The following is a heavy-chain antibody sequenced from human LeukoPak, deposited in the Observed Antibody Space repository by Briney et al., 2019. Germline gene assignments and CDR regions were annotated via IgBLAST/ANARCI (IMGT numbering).Heavy chain of an antibody. Sequence: GGSLRLSCAASGFTFSSYSMNWVRQAPGKGLEWVSYISSSSSTIYYADSVKGRFTISRDNAKNSLYLQMNSLRAEDTAIYYCAVDCSSPSCYGQSAFDIWGQRKMVTVSS. D-gene: IGHD2-2*01. J-gene: IGHJ3*02. V-gene: IGHV3-48*01. CDR1: GFTFSSYS. CDR2: ISSSSSTI. CDR3: AVDCSSPSCYGQSAFDI.